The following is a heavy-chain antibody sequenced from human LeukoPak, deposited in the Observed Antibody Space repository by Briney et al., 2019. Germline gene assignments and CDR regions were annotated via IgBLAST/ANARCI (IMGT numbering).Heavy chain of an antibody. D-gene: IGHD5-18*01. J-gene: IGHJ4*02. CDR1: GFAFSSYT. V-gene: IGHV3-7*05. Sequence: PGGSLRLSCAASGFAFSSYTMSWVRQAPGKGLEWVAKMKEDGSEIQYVDSVKGRFTISRDNAKNSLYLEMNSLRDEDTAVYYCARGGARYGSFENWGQGTLVTVSS. CDR2: MKEDGSEI. CDR3: ARGGARYGSFEN.